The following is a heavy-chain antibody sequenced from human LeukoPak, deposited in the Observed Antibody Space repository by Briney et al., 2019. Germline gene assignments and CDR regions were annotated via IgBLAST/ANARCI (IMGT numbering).Heavy chain of an antibody. D-gene: IGHD3-10*01. J-gene: IGHJ4*02. V-gene: IGHV3-64*01. CDR3: AREGTNYGSRYFDY. Sequence: GGALRLSCAASGFTFSSYDMHWVRRAPGKGLEYVSAISSNGGSTYYANSVKGRFTISRDNSKNTLYLQMGSLRAEDMAVYYCAREGTNYGSRYFDYWGQGTLVTVSS. CDR1: GFTFSSYD. CDR2: ISSNGGST.